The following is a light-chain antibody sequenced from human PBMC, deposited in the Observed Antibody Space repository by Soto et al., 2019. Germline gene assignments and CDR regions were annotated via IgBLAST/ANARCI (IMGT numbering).Light chain of an antibody. J-gene: IGLJ1*01. Sequence: QSALTQPPSVSGAPGQRITISCTGSSSNIGANYDVNWYQHLPGTAPKLLIHGDVNRPSGVPDRFSGSKSGASASLAITGLQAEDEADYYCQSYDSRLTGYVFGTGTKVTVL. V-gene: IGLV1-40*03. CDR1: SSNIGANYD. CDR3: QSYDSRLTGYV. CDR2: GDV.